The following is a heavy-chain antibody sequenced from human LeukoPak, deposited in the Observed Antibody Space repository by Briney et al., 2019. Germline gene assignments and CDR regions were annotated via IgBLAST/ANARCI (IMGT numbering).Heavy chain of an antibody. V-gene: IGHV3-7*01. CDR3: ARANNSSWHN. D-gene: IGHD6-13*01. Sequence: GGSLRLSCAVSGFTFSGFWMSWVRHVPGRGLDWVANIKPDGSAQYYAASVKGRFTVSRDNAKNLLYLQMNSLRVEDTAVYYCARANNSSWHNWGQGTLVTVSA. J-gene: IGHJ4*02. CDR2: IKPDGSAQ. CDR1: GFTFSGFW.